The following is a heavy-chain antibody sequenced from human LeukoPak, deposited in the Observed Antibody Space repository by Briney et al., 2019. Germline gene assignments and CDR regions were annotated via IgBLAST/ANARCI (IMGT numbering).Heavy chain of an antibody. CDR2: IYTSGST. Sequence: KPSETLSLTCTVSGGSISSYYWSWIRQPPGKGLEWIGYIYTSGSTNYNPSLKSRATISVDTSKNQFSLKLSSVTAADTAVYYCARHPTGGRYCSSTSCFVFPEYYFDYWGQGTLVTVSS. CDR3: ARHPTGGRYCSSTSCFVFPEYYFDY. D-gene: IGHD2-2*01. CDR1: GGSISSYY. J-gene: IGHJ4*02. V-gene: IGHV4-4*09.